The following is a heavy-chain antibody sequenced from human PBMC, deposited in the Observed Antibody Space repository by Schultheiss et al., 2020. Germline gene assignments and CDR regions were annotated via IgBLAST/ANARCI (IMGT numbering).Heavy chain of an antibody. J-gene: IGHJ4*02. V-gene: IGHV4-39*07. CDR2: IYYSGNT. Sequence: SQTLSLTCTVSGGSISSGGYYWGWIRQPPGKGLEWIGSIYYSGNTSYKSSLKSRVTISVDTSKNQFSLKLSSVTAADTAVYYCARFSGFYSSGWWAAPNFDYWGQGTLVTVSS. CDR3: ARFSGFYSSGWWAAPNFDY. CDR1: GGSISSGGYY. D-gene: IGHD6-19*01.